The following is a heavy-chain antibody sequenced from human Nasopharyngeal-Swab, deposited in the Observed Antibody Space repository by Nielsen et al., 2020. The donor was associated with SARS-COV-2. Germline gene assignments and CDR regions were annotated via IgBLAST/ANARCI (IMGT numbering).Heavy chain of an antibody. J-gene: IGHJ6*02. CDR3: ARDEDV. Sequence: WVRQAPGQGPEWMGWINTANGDTRYSQKFQDRVTISTDTSAISTDTSATTAYMELSSLGSEDTAVYFCARDEDVWGQGTTVTV. V-gene: IGHV1-3*04. CDR2: INTANGDT.